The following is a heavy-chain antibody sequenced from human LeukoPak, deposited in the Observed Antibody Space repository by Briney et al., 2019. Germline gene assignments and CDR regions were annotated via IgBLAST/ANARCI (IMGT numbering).Heavy chain of an antibody. CDR1: GGSFSGYY. CDR2: INHSGST. CDR3: ARTERLEYFQH. Sequence: SETLSLTCAVYGGSFSGYYWSWIRQPPGKGLEWIGEINHSGSTYYNPSLKSRVTISVDKSKNQFSLKLSSVTAADTAVYYCARTERLEYFQHWGQGTLVTVSS. J-gene: IGHJ1*01. V-gene: IGHV4-34*01. D-gene: IGHD1-14*01.